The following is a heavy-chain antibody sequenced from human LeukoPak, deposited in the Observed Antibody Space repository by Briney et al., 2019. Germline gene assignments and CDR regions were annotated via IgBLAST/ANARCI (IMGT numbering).Heavy chain of an antibody. D-gene: IGHD5-18*01. CDR1: GYTFTGYY. CDR3: ARDSAPGDTYGLLGIDS. V-gene: IGHV1-2*02. Sequence: GASVKVSCKASGYTFTGYYMHWVRQAPGQGLEWMGWINPNSGGTNYAQKFQGRVTMTRDTSISTAYMESRLRSDDTAVYYCARDSAPGDTYGLLGIDSWGQGTLVIVSS. CDR2: INPNSGGT. J-gene: IGHJ4*02.